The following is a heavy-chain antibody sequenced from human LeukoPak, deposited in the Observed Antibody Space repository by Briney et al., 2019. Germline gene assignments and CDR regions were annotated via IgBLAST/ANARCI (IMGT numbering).Heavy chain of an antibody. CDR1: GFTFSSYG. CDR3: ARDQSSSWYSIYDY. J-gene: IGHJ4*02. D-gene: IGHD6-13*01. Sequence: GGSLRLSCAASGFTFSSYGMHWVRQAPGKGLEWVAVISYDGSNKYYADSVKGRFTISRDNSKNTLYLQMNSLRAEGTAVYYCARDQSSSWYSIYDYWGQGTLVTVSS. CDR2: ISYDGSNK. V-gene: IGHV3-30*03.